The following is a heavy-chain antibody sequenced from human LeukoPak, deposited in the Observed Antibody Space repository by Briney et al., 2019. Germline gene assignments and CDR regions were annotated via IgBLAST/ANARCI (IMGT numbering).Heavy chain of an antibody. V-gene: IGHV3-23*01. D-gene: IGHD6-13*01. J-gene: IGHJ6*02. CDR1: GFTFSSSA. Sequence: PGGSLRLSCAASGFTFSSSAMSWVRQAPGKGLEWVSGIGGSGAGTYYAVSVKGRFTISRDNAKNSLYLQMNGLRAEGTAVYYRARDSSSWFYYYYGMDVWGQGTTVTVSS. CDR3: ARDSSSWFYYYYGMDV. CDR2: IGGSGAGT.